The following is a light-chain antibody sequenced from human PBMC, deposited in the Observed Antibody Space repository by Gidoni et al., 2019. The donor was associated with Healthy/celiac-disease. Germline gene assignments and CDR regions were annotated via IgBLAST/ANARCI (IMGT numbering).Light chain of an antibody. J-gene: IGKJ5*01. CDR2: DAS. Sequence: EIVLTQSPDTLSLSPGERATLSCRASQSVSSYLAWYQQKPGQAPRLLISDASNRATGIPARFSGRGSGTDFTLTISSLEPEDFAVYYCQQRSNWPSFGQGTRLEIK. CDR3: QQRSNWPS. V-gene: IGKV3-11*01. CDR1: QSVSSY.